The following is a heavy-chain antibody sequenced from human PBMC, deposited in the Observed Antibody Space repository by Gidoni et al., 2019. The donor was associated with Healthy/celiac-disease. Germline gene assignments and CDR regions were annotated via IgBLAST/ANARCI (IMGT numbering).Heavy chain of an antibody. CDR3: ARVLYDSSGYSAFDI. CDR1: GYTFTSYY. Sequence: QVQLVQSGAEVKKPGASVKVSCTASGYTFTSYYMHWVRQAPGQGLEWMGIINPSGGSTSYAQKFQGRVTMTRDTSTSTVYMELSSLRSEDTAVYYCARVLYDSSGYSAFDIWGQGTMVTVSS. D-gene: IGHD3-22*01. J-gene: IGHJ3*02. CDR2: INPSGGST. V-gene: IGHV1-46*01.